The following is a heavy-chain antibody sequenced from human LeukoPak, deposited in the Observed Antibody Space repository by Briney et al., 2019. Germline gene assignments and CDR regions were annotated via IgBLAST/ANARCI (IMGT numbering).Heavy chain of an antibody. CDR2: ISGSGGST. D-gene: IGHD2-2*01. CDR1: GFTFSSYA. Sequence: GGSLRLSCAASGFTFSSYAMSWVRQAPGKGLEWVSAISGSGGSTYYVDSVKGRFTLSRDNSKNTLYLQMNSLRAEDTAVYYCAKAIVVPAAMDDYWGQGTLVTVSS. J-gene: IGHJ4*02. CDR3: AKAIVVPAAMDDY. V-gene: IGHV3-23*01.